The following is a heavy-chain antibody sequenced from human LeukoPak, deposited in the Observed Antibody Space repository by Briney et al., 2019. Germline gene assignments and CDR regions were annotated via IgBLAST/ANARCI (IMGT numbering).Heavy chain of an antibody. CDR1: GFTFTSYA. CDR2: ISGSGGST. CDR3: AGQYQLLTNAFDI. V-gene: IGHV3-23*01. J-gene: IGHJ3*02. D-gene: IGHD2-2*01. Sequence: GALRLSCAASGFTFTSYAMSWVRQAPGKGLAWDSAISGSGGSTYYADSVKGRFTISRDNSNNTLYLQMNSLRAEDTAVFYCAGQYQLLTNAFDIWGQGTMVTVSS.